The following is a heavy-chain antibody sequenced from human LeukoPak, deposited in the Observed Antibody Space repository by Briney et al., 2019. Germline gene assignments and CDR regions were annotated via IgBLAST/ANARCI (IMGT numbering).Heavy chain of an antibody. CDR2: ISWNSGYV. CDR3: AKVRGTYSSGYFFDY. CDR1: GFTFDNYA. D-gene: IGHD6-19*01. V-gene: IGHV3-9*01. J-gene: IGHJ4*02. Sequence: GGSLRLSCAASGFTFDNYAMHWVRQAPGKGLEWLSIISWNSGYVGYADSVKGRFTISRDNAKKSLDLQMNSLRAEDTAFYYCAKVRGTYSSGYFFDYWGQGTLVTVSS.